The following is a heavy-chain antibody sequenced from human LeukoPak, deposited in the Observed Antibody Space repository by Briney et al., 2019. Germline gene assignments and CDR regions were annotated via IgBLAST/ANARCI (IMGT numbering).Heavy chain of an antibody. CDR3: ASGGCSSTSCPTSY. CDR1: GFTFDDYA. D-gene: IGHD2-2*01. CDR2: ISWNSGSI. Sequence: GRSLRLSCAASGFTFDDYAMHWVRQAPGKGLEWVSGISWNSGSIGYADSVKGRFTISRDNAKNSLYLQMNSLRAEDTAVYYCASGGCSSTSCPTSYWGQGTLVTVSS. J-gene: IGHJ4*02. V-gene: IGHV3-9*01.